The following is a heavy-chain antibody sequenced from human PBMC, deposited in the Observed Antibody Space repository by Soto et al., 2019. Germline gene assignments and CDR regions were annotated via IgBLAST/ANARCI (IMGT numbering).Heavy chain of an antibody. Sequence: EVQLLESGGGLVQPGGSLRLSCAASGFTFSIYAMSWVRQAPGKGLEWVSAISGSGGSTYYADSVKGRFTISRDNSKNPLYLPMNSLRAEDTAVYYCAQSGMAIDYWGQGTLVTVSS. V-gene: IGHV3-23*01. CDR1: GFTFSIYA. CDR3: AQSGMAIDY. D-gene: IGHD5-12*01. J-gene: IGHJ4*02. CDR2: ISGSGGST.